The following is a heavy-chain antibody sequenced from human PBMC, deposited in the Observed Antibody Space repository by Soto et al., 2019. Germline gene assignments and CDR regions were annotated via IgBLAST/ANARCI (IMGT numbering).Heavy chain of an antibody. Sequence: ASVKVSCKASGGTFSSYAISWVRQAPGQGLEWMGGIIPIFGTANYAQKFQGRVPITADKSTSTAYMELSSLRSEDTAVYYCARSPWSAPPSLIFDYWGQGTLVTVSS. V-gene: IGHV1-69*06. CDR1: GGTFSSYA. J-gene: IGHJ4*02. CDR3: ARSPWSAPPSLIFDY. CDR2: IIPIFGTA. D-gene: IGHD3-3*01.